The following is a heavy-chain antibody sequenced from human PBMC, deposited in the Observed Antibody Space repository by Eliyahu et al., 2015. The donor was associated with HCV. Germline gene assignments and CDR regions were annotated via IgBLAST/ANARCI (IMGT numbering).Heavy chain of an antibody. D-gene: IGHD2-2*01. CDR2: ISGGST. J-gene: IGHJ5*01. CDR3: AKYTGDCSNTGCYSLDS. CDR1: GFTFXNYA. V-gene: IGHV3-23*01. Sequence: EVQLLESGGGLVQPGGSLRLSCAASGFTFXNYAMSWVRQAPGKGLEWVSGISGGSTYNADSVKGRFTISRDNSKNTLYLQMNXLRAEDTAIYFCAKYTGDCSNTGCYSLDSWGQGSLVTVSS.